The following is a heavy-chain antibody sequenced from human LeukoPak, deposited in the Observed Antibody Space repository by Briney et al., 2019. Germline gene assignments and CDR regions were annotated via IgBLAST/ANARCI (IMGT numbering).Heavy chain of an antibody. CDR2: INWNGGST. Sequence: PGGSLRLSCAASGFTFDDYGMSWVRQAPGKGLEWVSGINWNGGSTGYVDSVKGRFTISRDNAKNSLYLQMNRLRVEDTAVYYCARVGGNGGDALSSWGQGTLVTVSS. J-gene: IGHJ4*02. D-gene: IGHD2-21*02. CDR3: ARVGGNGGDALSS. V-gene: IGHV3-20*04. CDR1: GFTFDDYG.